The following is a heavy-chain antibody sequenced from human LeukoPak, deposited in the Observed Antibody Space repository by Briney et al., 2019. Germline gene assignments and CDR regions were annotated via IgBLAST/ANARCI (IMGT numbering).Heavy chain of an antibody. CDR3: ARASRYCSSTSCFEDAFDI. CDR2: IYYSGST. J-gene: IGHJ3*02. D-gene: IGHD2-2*01. Sequence: SETLSLTCTVSGGSISSYYWSWIRQPPGKGLEWIGYIYYSGSTNHNPSLKSRVTISVDTSKNQFSLKLSSVTAADTAVYYCARASRYCSSTSCFEDAFDIWGQGTMVTVSS. CDR1: GGSISSYY. V-gene: IGHV4-59*01.